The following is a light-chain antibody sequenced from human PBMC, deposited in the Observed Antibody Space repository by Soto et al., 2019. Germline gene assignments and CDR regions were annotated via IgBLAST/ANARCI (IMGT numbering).Light chain of an antibody. CDR2: EGS. V-gene: IGLV2-14*01. CDR3: ISSTSTNVRV. CDR1: SSDVGGYNY. Sequence: QSALTQPASVSGSPGQSITISCTGTSSDVGGYNYVSWYQQHPGKAPKLMIYEGSKRPSGVSNRFSGSKSGNTASLTVSGLQAEDEADYYCISSTSTNVRVFGGGTKVTVL. J-gene: IGLJ3*02.